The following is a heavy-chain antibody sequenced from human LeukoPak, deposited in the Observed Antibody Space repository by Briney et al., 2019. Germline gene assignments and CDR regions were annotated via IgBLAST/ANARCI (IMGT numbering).Heavy chain of an antibody. V-gene: IGHV3-23*01. CDR3: AKKSADILTGYGHYYYGMDV. Sequence: GRSLRLSCAASGFTFSSYAMSWVRQAPGKGLEWVSAISGSGGSTYYADSVKGRFTISRGNSKNTLYLQMNSLRAEDTAVYYCAKKSADILTGYGHYYYGMDVWGQGTTVTVSS. D-gene: IGHD3-9*01. J-gene: IGHJ6*02. CDR1: GFTFSSYA. CDR2: ISGSGGST.